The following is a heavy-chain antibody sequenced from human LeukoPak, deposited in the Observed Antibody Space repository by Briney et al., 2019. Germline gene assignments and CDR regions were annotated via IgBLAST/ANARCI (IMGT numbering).Heavy chain of an antibody. J-gene: IGHJ6*03. CDR2: IIPIFGTA. CDR3: ARVYYDSSGYGRNRLDYYYMDV. Sequence: ASVTVSCKASGGTFSSYAISWVRQAPGQGLEWMGGIIPIFGTANYAQKVQGRVTITTDESTSTAYMELSSLRSEDTAVYYCARVYYDSSGYGRNRLDYYYMDVWGKGTTVTVSS. V-gene: IGHV1-69*05. D-gene: IGHD3-22*01. CDR1: GGTFSSYA.